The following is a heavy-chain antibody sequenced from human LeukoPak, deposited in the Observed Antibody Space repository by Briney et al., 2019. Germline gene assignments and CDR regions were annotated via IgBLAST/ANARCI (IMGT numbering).Heavy chain of an antibody. V-gene: IGHV4-61*05. Sequence: SETLSLTCTVSGGSISSSTYYWGWIRQPPGKGLEWIGYIHYSGSTNYNPSLKSRVTISVDTSKNQFSLKLSSVTAADTAVYYCARTTEGYCRGRSCYSYYYMDVWGKGTTVTVSS. CDR3: ARTTEGYCRGRSCYSYYYMDV. CDR1: GGSISSSTYY. D-gene: IGHD2-15*01. CDR2: IHYSGST. J-gene: IGHJ6*03.